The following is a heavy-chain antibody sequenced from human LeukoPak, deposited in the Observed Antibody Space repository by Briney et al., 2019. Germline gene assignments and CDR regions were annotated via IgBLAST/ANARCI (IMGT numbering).Heavy chain of an antibody. CDR1: GFTFSSYA. V-gene: IGHV3-23*01. CDR2: ISGSGGST. Sequence: GGSLRLSCAASGFTFSSYAMSWVRQAPGKGLEWVSAISGSGGSTYYADSVKGRFTISRDNSKNTLYLQMNSLRAEDTAVYYCAKALYIVVVVAATELDYWGQGTLVTVSS. D-gene: IGHD2-15*01. J-gene: IGHJ4*02. CDR3: AKALYIVVVVAATELDY.